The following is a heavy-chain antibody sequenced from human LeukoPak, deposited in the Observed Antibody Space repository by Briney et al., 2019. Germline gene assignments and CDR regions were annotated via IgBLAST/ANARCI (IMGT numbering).Heavy chain of an antibody. CDR2: ISGSGGST. D-gene: IGHD3-3*01. J-gene: IGHJ4*02. Sequence: GGSLRLSCAASGFTFSSYAMSWVRQAPGKGLEWVSAISGSGGSTYYADSVKGRFTISRDNSKNTLYLQMNSLRAEDTAVYYCAKDLTYYDFWSGYYTGGDDFDYWGQGTLVTVSS. CDR1: GFTFSSYA. CDR3: AKDLTYYDFWSGYYTGGDDFDY. V-gene: IGHV3-23*01.